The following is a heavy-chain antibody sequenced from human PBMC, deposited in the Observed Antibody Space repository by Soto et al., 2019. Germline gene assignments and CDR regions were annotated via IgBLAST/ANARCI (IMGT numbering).Heavy chain of an antibody. V-gene: IGHV1-8*01. Sequence: QVQLVQSGAEVKKPGASVKVSCKASGYTFTSYDINWVRQATGQGLEWMGWMNPNSGNTGYAQKFPGRVTMTRNTSISTAYMELSSLRSEATAVYYCARERTGTTSMDVWGQGTTVTVSS. CDR3: ARERTGTTSMDV. D-gene: IGHD1-1*01. CDR2: MNPNSGNT. J-gene: IGHJ6*02. CDR1: GYTFTSYD.